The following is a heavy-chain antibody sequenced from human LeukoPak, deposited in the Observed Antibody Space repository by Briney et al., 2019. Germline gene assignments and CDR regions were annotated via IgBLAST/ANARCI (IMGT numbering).Heavy chain of an antibody. Sequence: PGGSLRLSCAASGFIFSSYAMHWVRQAPGKGLEWVAVITNDGRNKYYADSLKGRFTMSRDNAKNSLYLQMNSLRAEDTAVYYCARANDYWGQGTLVTVSS. J-gene: IGHJ4*02. CDR2: ITNDGRNK. V-gene: IGHV3-30*04. CDR1: GFIFSSYA. CDR3: ARANDY.